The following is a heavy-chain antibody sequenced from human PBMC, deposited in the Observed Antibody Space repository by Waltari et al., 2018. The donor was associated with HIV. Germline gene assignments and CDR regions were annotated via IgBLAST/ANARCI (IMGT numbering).Heavy chain of an antibody. Sequence: QLQLQESGPGLVQPSATLSLTCSVSGGPISTSSFLCARTRQAPGKGREWIGGVYYTGSTFYNPSLESRLSVSVDTSKKEVSLRLSSVTAADTAVYYCARHMISERGSYDILTGFDYWGQGTLVTVSS. J-gene: IGHJ4*02. CDR2: VYYTGST. V-gene: IGHV4-39*01. D-gene: IGHD3-9*01. CDR1: GGPISTSSFL. CDR3: ARHMISERGSYDILTGFDY.